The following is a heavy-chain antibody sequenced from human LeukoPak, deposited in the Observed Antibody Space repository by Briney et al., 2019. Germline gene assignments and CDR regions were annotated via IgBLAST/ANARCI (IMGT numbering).Heavy chain of an antibody. D-gene: IGHD1-1*01. CDR1: GGSFSGYY. CDR3: ARLVWNYGGMDV. CDR2: INHSGST. Sequence: SETLSLTCAVYGGSFSGYYWSWIRQPPGKGLEWIGEINHSGSTNYNPSLKSRVTISVDTSKNQFSLKLSSVTAADTAVYYCARLVWNYGGMDVWGQGTTVTVSS. V-gene: IGHV4-34*01. J-gene: IGHJ6*02.